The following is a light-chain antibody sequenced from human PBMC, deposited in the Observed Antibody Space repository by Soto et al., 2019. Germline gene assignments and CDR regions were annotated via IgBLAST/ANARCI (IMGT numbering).Light chain of an antibody. CDR2: TNN. CDR1: SSNVGSNT. Sequence: QSVLTQPASASGTPGQRVTISCSGSSSNVGSNTVSWYHQLPGTAPKLLIYTNNQRPSGVPARFSGSKSGNSASLAISGLQSEDDADYYCATWDDSLNGVVFGGGTNVTVL. J-gene: IGLJ2*01. CDR3: ATWDDSLNGVV. V-gene: IGLV1-44*01.